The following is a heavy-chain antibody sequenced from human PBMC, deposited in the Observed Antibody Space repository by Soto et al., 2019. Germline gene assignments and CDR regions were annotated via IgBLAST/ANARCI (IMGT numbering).Heavy chain of an antibody. CDR1: GGSVSSGSYY. Sequence: SETLSLTCTVSGGSVSSGSYYWSWIRQPPGKGLEWIGYIYYSGSTNYNPSLKSRVTISVDTSKNQFSLKLSSVTAADTAVYYCAGQPYSKTDFDYWGQGTLVTVSS. CDR3: AGQPYSKTDFDY. J-gene: IGHJ4*02. D-gene: IGHD4-4*01. V-gene: IGHV4-61*01. CDR2: IYYSGST.